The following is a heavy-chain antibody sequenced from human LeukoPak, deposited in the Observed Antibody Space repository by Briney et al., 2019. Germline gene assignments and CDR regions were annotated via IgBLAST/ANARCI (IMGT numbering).Heavy chain of an antibody. Sequence: ASVKVSCKASGYTFTGYYMHWVRQAPGQGLEWMGWINPNSGGTNYAQKFQGRVTMTRDTSISTAYMELSRLRSDDTAVYYCARSTRYDSSGSLLGYWGQGTLVTVSS. CDR2: INPNSGGT. D-gene: IGHD3-22*01. CDR3: ARSTRYDSSGSLLGY. V-gene: IGHV1-2*02. CDR1: GYTFTGYY. J-gene: IGHJ4*02.